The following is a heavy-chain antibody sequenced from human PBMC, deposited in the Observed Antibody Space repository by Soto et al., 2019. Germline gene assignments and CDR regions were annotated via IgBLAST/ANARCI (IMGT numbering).Heavy chain of an antibody. J-gene: IGHJ6*02. D-gene: IGHD3-10*01. Sequence: QLQLQESGSGLVKPSQTLSLTCAVSGDSISSGTYSWTWVRQPPGKGLEWIGYIYHSGNTYYNPSLKSRVTFSVARSKNQFSLKLNSVTAADTAVYYCRASGFGSGSSGTYYGMDVWGQGTTVTVSS. CDR2: IYHSGNT. V-gene: IGHV4-30-2*01. CDR3: RASGFGSGSSGTYYGMDV. CDR1: GDSISSGTYS.